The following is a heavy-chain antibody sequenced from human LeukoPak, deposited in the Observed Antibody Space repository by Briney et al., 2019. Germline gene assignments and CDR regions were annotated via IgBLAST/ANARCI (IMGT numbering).Heavy chain of an antibody. J-gene: IGHJ4*02. V-gene: IGHV3-48*03. CDR3: ARDVDTAIDLDY. CDR2: ISRGGSTI. Sequence: GGSLRLSCEASGFSFSNNEINWVRQAPGRGLEWVSYISRGGSTIYYADSVKGRFTLSRDNDQNSLYLKKNTLRAEDRAVYYCARDVDTAIDLDYWGQGTLVTVSS. D-gene: IGHD5-18*01. CDR1: GFSFSNNE.